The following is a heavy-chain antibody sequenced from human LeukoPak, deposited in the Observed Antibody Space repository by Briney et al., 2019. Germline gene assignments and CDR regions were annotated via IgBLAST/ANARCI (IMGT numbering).Heavy chain of an antibody. J-gene: IGHJ4*02. Sequence: SETLSLTCTVSGGSISSSSYYWGWIRQPPGKGLEWIGSIYYSGSTYYNPSLKSRVTISVDTSKNQFSLKLSSVTAADTAVYYCARQGCSYGIDYWGQGTLVTVSS. CDR1: GGSISSSSYY. CDR3: ARQGCSYGIDY. V-gene: IGHV4-39*01. CDR2: IYYSGST. D-gene: IGHD5-18*01.